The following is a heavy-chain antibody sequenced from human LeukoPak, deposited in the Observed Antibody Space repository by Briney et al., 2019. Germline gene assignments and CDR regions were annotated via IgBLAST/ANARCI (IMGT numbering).Heavy chain of an antibody. CDR3: ARASYDYYGSGA. Sequence: RGASVKVSCKASGYTFTAGYYMHWVRQAPGQGLEWMGWINPNSGGTNYAQKFQGRVTMTRDTSISTAYMELSRLRSDDTAVYYCARASYDYYGSGAWGQGTLVTVSS. CDR2: INPNSGGT. V-gene: IGHV1-2*02. CDR1: GYTFTAGYY. D-gene: IGHD3-10*01. J-gene: IGHJ5*02.